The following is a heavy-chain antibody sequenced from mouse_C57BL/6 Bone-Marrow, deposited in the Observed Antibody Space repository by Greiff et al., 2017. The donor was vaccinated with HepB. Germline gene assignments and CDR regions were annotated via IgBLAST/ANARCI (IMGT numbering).Heavy chain of an antibody. CDR2: ITHSGET. CDR3: AGDRWGYGSLNY. V-gene: IGHV12-3*01. CDR1: GFPITSGYY. J-gene: IGHJ2*01. D-gene: IGHD1-1*01. Sequence: VQLVESGPGLVKPSQSLFLTCSITGFPITSGYYWIWIRQSPGKPLEWMGYITHSGETFYNPSLQSPISITRETSKNQFFLQLNSVTTEDTAMYYCAGDRWGYGSLNYWGQGTTLTVSS.